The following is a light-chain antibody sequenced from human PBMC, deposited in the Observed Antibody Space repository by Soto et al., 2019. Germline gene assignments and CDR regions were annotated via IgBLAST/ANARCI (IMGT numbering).Light chain of an antibody. CDR3: QSYDSSLSGYV. V-gene: IGLV1-40*01. J-gene: IGLJ1*01. CDR1: SSNIGAGYD. Sequence: QSVLTQPPSVSGAPGQRVTISCSGRSSNIGAGYDVHWYQQLPGTAPKLLIYGNNKRPSGVPDRFSVSKSGTSASLAITGLHAEDEAGYYCQSYDSSLSGYVFGTGTKLTVL. CDR2: GNN.